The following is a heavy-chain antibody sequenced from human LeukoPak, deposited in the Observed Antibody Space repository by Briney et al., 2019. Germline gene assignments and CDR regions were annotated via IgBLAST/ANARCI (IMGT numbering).Heavy chain of an antibody. CDR1: GFTFSSYA. Sequence: PGGSLRLSCAASGFTFSSYAMSWVRQAPGKGLEWVSAISGSGGSTYYADSVKGRLTISRDNSKNTLYLQMNSLRAEDTAVYYCAKGFGDYGDLAYYFDYWGQGTLVTVSS. CDR2: ISGSGGST. CDR3: AKGFGDYGDLAYYFDY. J-gene: IGHJ4*02. V-gene: IGHV3-23*01. D-gene: IGHD4-17*01.